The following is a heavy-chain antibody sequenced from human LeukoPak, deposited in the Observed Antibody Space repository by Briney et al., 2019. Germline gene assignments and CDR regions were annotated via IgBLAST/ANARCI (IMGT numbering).Heavy chain of an antibody. CDR3: AKGTLGSCNGATCYPLDY. Sequence: SGTLSLTCAVSGGSISSSNWWSWVRQPPGKGLEWIGEIYHSGSTNYNPSLKSRVTISVDKSKNQFSLKLSFVTAADTAVYYCAKGTLGSCNGATCYPLDYWGQGTLVTVSS. D-gene: IGHD2-8*01. V-gene: IGHV4-4*02. CDR1: GGSISSSNW. CDR2: IYHSGST. J-gene: IGHJ4*02.